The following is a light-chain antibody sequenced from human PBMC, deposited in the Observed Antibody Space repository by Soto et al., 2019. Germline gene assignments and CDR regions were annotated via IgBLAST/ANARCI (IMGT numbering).Light chain of an antibody. Sequence: EIVMTQSPATLSVSPGERATLSCRASQSVSSNLAWYQQKPGQAPRLLIYGASTRPTGIPARFSGSGSGTEFTLTISSLQSEDFALYYCQQYNNSPPLTFGGGTKVEIK. J-gene: IGKJ4*01. CDR2: GAS. V-gene: IGKV3-15*01. CDR1: QSVSSN. CDR3: QQYNNSPPLT.